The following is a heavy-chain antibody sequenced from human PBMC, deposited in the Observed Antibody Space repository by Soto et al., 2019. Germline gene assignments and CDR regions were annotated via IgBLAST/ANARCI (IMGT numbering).Heavy chain of an antibody. CDR3: ARLPAEGVIAGGAMDV. D-gene: IGHD2-8*01. CDR2: INHSGST. V-gene: IGHV4-34*01. Sequence: SEPLSLTCALYGGSFSCYYWGWMRQRPAKGLEWIGEINHSGSTNYNPSLKSRVTISVDTSKNQFSLRLSSVSAADTATYYCARLPAEGVIAGGAMDVWGQGTTVTVSS. CDR1: GGSFSCYY. J-gene: IGHJ6*02.